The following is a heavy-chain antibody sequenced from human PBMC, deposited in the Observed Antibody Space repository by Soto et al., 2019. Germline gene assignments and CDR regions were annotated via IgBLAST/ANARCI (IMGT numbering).Heavy chain of an antibody. CDR3: AKDFRALGYYDSSGYYYVFGAPTKSYYYYGMDV. CDR1: GFTFSSDW. Sequence: GGSLRLSCAASGFTFSSDWMHWVRQAPGKGLVWVSRINSDGSSTSYADSVKGRFTISRDNSKNSLYLQMNSLRTEDTALYYCAKDFRALGYYDSSGYYYVFGAPTKSYYYYGMDVWGQGTTVTVSS. V-gene: IGHV3-74*01. J-gene: IGHJ6*02. CDR2: INSDGSST. D-gene: IGHD3-22*01.